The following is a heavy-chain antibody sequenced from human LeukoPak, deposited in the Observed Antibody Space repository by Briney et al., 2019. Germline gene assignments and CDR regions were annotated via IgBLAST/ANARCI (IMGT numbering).Heavy chain of an antibody. CDR3: ARAGDCTNGICYTADFDY. CDR2: INTDGSTT. Sequence: GGSLRLSCAASGFTFSSYWMHWVRQAPGKGLVWVSRINTDGSTTNYADSVKGRFTISRDNAKNTLYLQMNSLRAQDTAVYYCARAGDCTNGICYTADFDYWGQGTLVTVSS. D-gene: IGHD2-8*01. J-gene: IGHJ4*02. CDR1: GFTFSSYW. V-gene: IGHV3-74*01.